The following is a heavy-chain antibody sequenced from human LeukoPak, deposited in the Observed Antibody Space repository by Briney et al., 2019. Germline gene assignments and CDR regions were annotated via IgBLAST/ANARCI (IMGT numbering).Heavy chain of an antibody. CDR1: GFTFSSYA. Sequence: GGSLRLSCAASGFTFSSYAMSWVRQAPGKGLEWVSAISGSGGSTYYADSVKGRFTISRDNSKNTLYLQMNSLRAEDTAVYYCAREDYYYGSGSWNWFDPWGQGTLVTVSS. CDR3: AREDYYYGSGSWNWFDP. CDR2: ISGSGGST. D-gene: IGHD3-10*01. V-gene: IGHV3-23*01. J-gene: IGHJ5*02.